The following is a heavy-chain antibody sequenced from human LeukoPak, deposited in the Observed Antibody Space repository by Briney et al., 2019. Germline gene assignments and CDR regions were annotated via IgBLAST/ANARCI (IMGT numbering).Heavy chain of an antibody. D-gene: IGHD6-13*01. J-gene: IGHJ3*01. CDR1: GFTFSNYA. CDR2: IGTTGDSI. Sequence: GGSLRLSCAASGFTFSNYAMTWVRQAPGKGLDWVSIIGTTGDSIYANSVKGRFTISRDSSKNTLYLQMNSLRAEDTATYYCAKSSYSSTWYAFDLWGQGTMVTVSS. V-gene: IGHV3-23*01. CDR3: AKSSYSSTWYAFDL.